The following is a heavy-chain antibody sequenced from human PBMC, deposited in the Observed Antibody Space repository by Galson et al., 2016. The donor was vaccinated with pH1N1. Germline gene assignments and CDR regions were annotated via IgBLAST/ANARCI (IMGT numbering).Heavy chain of an antibody. J-gene: IGHJ4*02. Sequence: SLRLSCAASGFTFSSYGMHWVRQAPGKGLEWVAVIWYDGSNKYYADSVKGRFTISRDNSKNTLYLQMNSLRAEDTAVYYCATPMEHGDYVLNYWGQGTLVTVSS. V-gene: IGHV3-33*01. CDR1: GFTFSSYG. D-gene: IGHD4-17*01. CDR3: ATPMEHGDYVLNY. CDR2: IWYDGSNK.